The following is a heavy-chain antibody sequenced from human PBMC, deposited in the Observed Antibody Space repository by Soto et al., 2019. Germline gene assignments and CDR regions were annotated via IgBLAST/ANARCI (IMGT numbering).Heavy chain of an antibody. CDR2: INPSGGST. CDR1: GYTFTSYY. Sequence: ASVKVSCKASGYTFTSYYIHWVRQAPGQGLEWMGIINPSGGSTSYAQKFQGRVTMTRDTSTSTVYMELSSLRSEDTAVYYCARGRPTVTTSRDYYYMDVWGKGTTVTVSS. D-gene: IGHD4-17*01. CDR3: ARGRPTVTTSRDYYYMDV. V-gene: IGHV1-46*03. J-gene: IGHJ6*03.